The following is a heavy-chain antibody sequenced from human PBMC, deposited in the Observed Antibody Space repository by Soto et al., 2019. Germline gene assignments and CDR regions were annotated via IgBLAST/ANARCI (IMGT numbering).Heavy chain of an antibody. CDR3: ASSSYYYYYYYMDV. CDR1: GYTFTSYD. J-gene: IGHJ6*03. D-gene: IGHD6-6*01. V-gene: IGHV1-8*01. Sequence: ASVKVSCKASGYTFTSYDINWVRQATGQGLEWMGWMNPNSGNTGYAQEFQGRVTMTRNTSISTAYMELSSLRSEDTAVYYCASSSYYYYYYYMDVWGKGTTVTVSS. CDR2: MNPNSGNT.